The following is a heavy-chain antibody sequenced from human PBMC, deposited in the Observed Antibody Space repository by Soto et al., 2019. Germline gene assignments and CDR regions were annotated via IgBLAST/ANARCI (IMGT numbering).Heavy chain of an antibody. CDR2: IIPIFGTA. CDR3: ASAIRFLEWLFVGMDV. V-gene: IGHV1-69*01. D-gene: IGHD3-3*01. J-gene: IGHJ6*02. CDR1: GGTFSSYA. Sequence: QVQLVQSGAEVKKPGSSVKVSCKASGGTFSSYAISWVRQAPGQGLEWMGGIIPIFGTANYAQKFQGRVTITADESTSTAYMELSRLKSEDTAVYYCASAIRFLEWLFVGMDVWGQGTTVTVSS.